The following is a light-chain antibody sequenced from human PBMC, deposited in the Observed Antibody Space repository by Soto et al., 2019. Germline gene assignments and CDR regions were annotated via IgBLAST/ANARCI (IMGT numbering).Light chain of an antibody. CDR2: GAS. V-gene: IGKV3-20*01. Sequence: ESVLTQSPGTLSLSPGERATLSCRASQRVTNDYLAWYQQQPGQAPRILIYGASNRPAGVPERFIGSGSGTDFILTIDRLEPEDFAVYYCQQYGRFYVYSFGQGTRLEI. CDR3: QQYGRFYVYS. CDR1: QRVTNDY. J-gene: IGKJ2*03.